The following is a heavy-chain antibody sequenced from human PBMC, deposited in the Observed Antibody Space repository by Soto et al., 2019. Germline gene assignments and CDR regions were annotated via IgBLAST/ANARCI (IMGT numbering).Heavy chain of an antibody. CDR1: GFTFSSSW. CDR3: ARVYDFWSGSNSNWFDP. J-gene: IGHJ5*02. Sequence: GESLRLSCAASGFTFSSSWMHWVRQAPGKGLVWVSRINSDGSSTSYADSVKGRFTISRDNAKNTLYLQMNSLRAEDTAVYYCARVYDFWSGSNSNWFDPWGQGT. V-gene: IGHV3-74*01. CDR2: INSDGSST. D-gene: IGHD3-3*01.